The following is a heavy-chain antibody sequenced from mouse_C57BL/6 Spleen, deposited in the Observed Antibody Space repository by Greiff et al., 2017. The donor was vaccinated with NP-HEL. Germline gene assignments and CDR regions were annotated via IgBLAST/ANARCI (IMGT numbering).Heavy chain of an antibody. J-gene: IGHJ2*01. V-gene: IGHV1-7*01. CDR2: INPSSGYT. CDR3: AVGDPFDY. D-gene: IGHD3-3*01. CDR1: GYTFNSSW. Sequence: QVQLQQSGAELAKPGASVKLSCKASGYTFNSSWMHWVKQRPGQGLEWIGYINPSSGYTKYNQKFKDKATLTADKSSSTAYMQLSNVTSEDSAVYYCAVGDPFDYWGQGTTLTVSS.